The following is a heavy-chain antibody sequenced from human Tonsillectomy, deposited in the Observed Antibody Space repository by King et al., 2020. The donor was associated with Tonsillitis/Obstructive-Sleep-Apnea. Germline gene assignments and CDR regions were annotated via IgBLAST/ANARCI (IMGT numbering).Heavy chain of an antibody. CDR3: ARKPDTRGGGDY. D-gene: IGHD1-14*01. CDR1: GFTVSSNY. Sequence: VQLVESGGGLVQPGGSLRLSCAASGFTVSSNYMSWVRQAPGKGLECVSVIYSGGSTYYAGSVKGRFTISRDNSKNTLYLQMNSLRAEDTAVYYCARKPDTRGGGDYWGQGTLVTVSS. J-gene: IGHJ4*02. CDR2: IYSGGST. V-gene: IGHV3-66*01.